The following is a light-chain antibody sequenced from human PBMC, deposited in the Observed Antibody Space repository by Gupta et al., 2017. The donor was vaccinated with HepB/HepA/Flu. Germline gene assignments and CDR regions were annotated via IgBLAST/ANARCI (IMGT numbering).Light chain of an antibody. V-gene: IGLV3-21*04. CDR3: QVWDSSSDHVV. CDR2: YDT. CDR1: NIGSKS. Sequence: SYVLTQPPSVSVAPGKTARTTCGGNNIGSKSVHWYQQQPGQAPVLVIYYDTDRPSGIPERFSGSNSGNTATLTISSVEAGDEADYYCQVWDSSSDHVVFGGGTKLTVL. J-gene: IGLJ2*01.